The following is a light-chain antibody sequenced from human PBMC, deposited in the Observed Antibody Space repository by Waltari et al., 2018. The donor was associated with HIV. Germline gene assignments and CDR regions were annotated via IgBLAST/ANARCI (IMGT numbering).Light chain of an antibody. Sequence: QSALTHPHSVSGSPAQSVTISCTGTSSDIRGYNYVYWYRQFPGKAPSVIIHDVNKRPSGVPDRFSGSKSGNTASLTISGLQTDDEADYYCCSYAGNSDVVFGGGTTLTVL. J-gene: IGLJ2*01. CDR3: CSYAGNSDVV. V-gene: IGLV2-11*01. CDR1: SSDIRGYNY. CDR2: DVN.